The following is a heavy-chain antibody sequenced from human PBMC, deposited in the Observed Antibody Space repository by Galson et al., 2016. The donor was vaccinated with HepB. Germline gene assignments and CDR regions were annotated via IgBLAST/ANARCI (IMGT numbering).Heavy chain of an antibody. Sequence: TLSLTCTFSGDSVSSHSYYWTWIRQSAGKGLEWVGRIYPSGTTNYNPSLKSRVTISLHTSDNRFFLNLTSVTAADTAVYYCARDFPYWGQGILVTVSS. CDR3: ARDFPY. CDR2: IYPSGTT. CDR1: GDSVSSHSYY. J-gene: IGHJ4*02. V-gene: IGHV4-61*02.